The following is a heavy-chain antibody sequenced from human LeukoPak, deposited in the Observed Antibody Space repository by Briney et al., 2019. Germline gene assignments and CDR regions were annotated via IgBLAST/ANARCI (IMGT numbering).Heavy chain of an antibody. V-gene: IGHV4-59*01. D-gene: IGHD4/OR15-4a*01. J-gene: IGHJ4*02. CDR3: ARDPGAYFDY. CDR2: IYYSGST. Sequence: SETLSLTCTVSGGSISSYYRSWIRQPPGKELEWIGYIYYSGSTNYTPSLKSRVTISVDTSKNQFSLKLSSVTAADTAVYYCARDPGAYFDYWGQGTLVTVSS. CDR1: GGSISSYY.